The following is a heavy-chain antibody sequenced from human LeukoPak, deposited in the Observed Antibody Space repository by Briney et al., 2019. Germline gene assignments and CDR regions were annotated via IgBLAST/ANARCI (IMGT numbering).Heavy chain of an antibody. D-gene: IGHD4-17*01. V-gene: IGHV1-2*02. CDR2: IDPNSGGT. J-gene: IGHJ4*02. Sequence: ASVKVSCKTSGYTFTAHYIHWVRQAPGQELEWMGWIDPNSGGTNYAQKFQGRVTMTRDTSISTAYMELSGLRSDDTALYYCAKDYGAFCFDSWGQGTLVTVSS. CDR3: AKDYGAFCFDS. CDR1: GYTFTAHY.